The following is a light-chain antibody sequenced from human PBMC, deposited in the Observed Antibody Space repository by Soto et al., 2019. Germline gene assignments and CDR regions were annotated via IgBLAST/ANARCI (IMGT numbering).Light chain of an antibody. CDR3: QQYGSSPAWT. CDR2: GAS. Sequence: EIVLTQSPGTLSLSPGERATLSCRASQSISSRYLAWYQQKPGQPPRLLIYGASSRATGVPDRFSGSGSGTDFTLTISRLEPEDFSLYYCQQYGSSPAWTFGQGTKVDIK. V-gene: IGKV3-20*01. CDR1: QSISSRY. J-gene: IGKJ1*01.